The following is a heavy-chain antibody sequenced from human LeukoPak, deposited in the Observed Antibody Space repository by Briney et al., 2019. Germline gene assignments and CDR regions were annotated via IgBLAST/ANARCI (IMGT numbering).Heavy chain of an antibody. Sequence: GEPLKISCKGSGYSFTSYWIGWVRQMPGKGLEWMGIIYPGDSDTRYSPSFQGQVTISADKSISTAYLPWSSLKAPHTARYYRARLGVRGVRSWFDPWGQGTPVTVSS. J-gene: IGHJ5*02. V-gene: IGHV5-51*01. D-gene: IGHD3-10*01. CDR1: GYSFTSYW. CDR3: ARLGVRGVRSWFDP. CDR2: IYPGDSDT.